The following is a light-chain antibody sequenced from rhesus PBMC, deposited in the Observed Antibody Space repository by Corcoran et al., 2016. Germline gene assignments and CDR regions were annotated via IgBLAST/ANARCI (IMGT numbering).Light chain of an antibody. CDR2: KAS. V-gene: IGKV1-22*01. CDR1: QSISSW. J-gene: IGKJ1*01. CDR3: QHGYGITPT. Sequence: DIQMTQSPSSLAASVGDTVTITCRASQSISSWLAWYQQKPGKTPKLLYNKASTLQSGVPSRFSGSGSGTDFTLTISSLQSEDFETYYCQHGYGITPTFGQGTKVDIK.